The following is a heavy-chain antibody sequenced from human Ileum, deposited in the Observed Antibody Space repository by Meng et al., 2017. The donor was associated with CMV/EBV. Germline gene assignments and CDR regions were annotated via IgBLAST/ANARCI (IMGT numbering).Heavy chain of an antibody. Sequence: GGSLRLSCAASGFILSNYWMSWVRQAPGKGLEWVANIKQDGSEKYYVDSVKGRFTISRDNAKNSVYLQLNSLRAEDTAVYYCARDFHNSDYWGQGTLVTVSS. J-gene: IGHJ4*02. CDR2: IKQDGSEK. V-gene: IGHV3-7*01. CDR1: GFILSNYW. D-gene: IGHD1-1*01. CDR3: ARDFHNSDY.